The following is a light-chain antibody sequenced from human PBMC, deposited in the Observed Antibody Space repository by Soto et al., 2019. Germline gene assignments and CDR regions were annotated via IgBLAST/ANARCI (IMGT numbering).Light chain of an antibody. V-gene: IGKV3-11*01. CDR1: QSVSSY. Sequence: ELVLTQSPAILSLSPGERATLSCRASQSVSSYLAWYQQKPGQAPRLLIYDASNRATGIPARFSGSGSGTDFTLTISSLEPEDFAVYYCQQRSNWPRTFGQGTKVDIK. CDR3: QQRSNWPRT. CDR2: DAS. J-gene: IGKJ1*01.